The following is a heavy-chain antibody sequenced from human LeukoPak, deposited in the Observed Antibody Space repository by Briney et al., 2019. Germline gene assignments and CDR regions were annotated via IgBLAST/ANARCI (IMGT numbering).Heavy chain of an antibody. Sequence: ASVKVSCKASGYTFTSYYMHWVRLAPGQGLEWMGIINPSGGSTSYAQKFQGRVTMTRDTSTSTVYMELSSLRSEDTAVYYCASASSGGSCYWSWGQGTLVTVSS. J-gene: IGHJ4*02. CDR3: ASASSGGSCYWS. CDR2: INPSGGST. D-gene: IGHD2-15*01. CDR1: GYTFTSYY. V-gene: IGHV1-46*01.